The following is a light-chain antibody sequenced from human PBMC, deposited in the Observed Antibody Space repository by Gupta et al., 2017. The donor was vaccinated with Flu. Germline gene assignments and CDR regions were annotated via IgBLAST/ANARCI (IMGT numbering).Light chain of an antibody. Sequence: EIVMTQSPATLSVSPGERATLPCRASQSVSSNLAWYHQKPGQAPRLLIYGASTRATGIPARFSGSGSGTEFTLTISSLQSEDFAVYYCQQYNNWSRTFGQGTKLEIK. CDR1: QSVSSN. CDR3: QQYNNWSRT. V-gene: IGKV3-15*01. CDR2: GAS. J-gene: IGKJ2*01.